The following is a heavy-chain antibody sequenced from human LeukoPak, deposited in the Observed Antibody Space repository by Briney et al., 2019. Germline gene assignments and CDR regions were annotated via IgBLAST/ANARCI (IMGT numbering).Heavy chain of an antibody. V-gene: IGHV3-23*01. CDR2: ISGGGGST. CDR1: GFTFSSYA. CDR3: AKDRYGDYGLCDY. D-gene: IGHD4-17*01. Sequence: GGSLRLSCAASGFTFSSYAMSWVRQAPGKGLEWVSAISGGGGSTYYADSVKGRFTISRDNSKNTLYLQMNSLRAEDTAVYYCAKDRYGDYGLCDYWGQGTLVTVSS. J-gene: IGHJ4*02.